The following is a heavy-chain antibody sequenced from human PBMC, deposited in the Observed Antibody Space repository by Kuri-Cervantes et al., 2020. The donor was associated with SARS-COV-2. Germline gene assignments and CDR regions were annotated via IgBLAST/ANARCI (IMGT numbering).Heavy chain of an antibody. V-gene: IGHV4-59*12. CDR2: IYYSGST. Sequence: SETLSLTCTVSGGSIGSYYWSWIRQPPGQELEWLGYIYYSGSTKYNPSLESRVTISLDTSRNQFSLKLSSVTAADSAVYYCARSGYYSRGVTYYYMDVWDKGTTVTVSS. D-gene: IGHD3-22*01. CDR1: GGSIGSYY. CDR3: ARSGYYSRGVTYYYMDV. J-gene: IGHJ6*03.